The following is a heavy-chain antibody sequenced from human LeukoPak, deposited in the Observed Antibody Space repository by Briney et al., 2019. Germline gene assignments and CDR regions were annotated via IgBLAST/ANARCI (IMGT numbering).Heavy chain of an antibody. CDR1: GGSISSYY. Sequence: SETLSLTCTVSGGSISSYYWSWIRRPPGKGLEWIGYIYYSGSTNYNPSLKSRVTMSVDTSKNQFSLKLSSVTAADTAVYYCARDFGYGHFDYWGQGTLVTVSS. V-gene: IGHV4-59*12. CDR3: ARDFGYGHFDY. J-gene: IGHJ4*02. D-gene: IGHD5-18*01. CDR2: IYYSGST.